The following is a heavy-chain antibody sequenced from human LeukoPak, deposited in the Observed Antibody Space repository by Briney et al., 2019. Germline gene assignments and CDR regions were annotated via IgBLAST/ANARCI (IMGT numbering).Heavy chain of an antibody. Sequence: SVKLSCTASGGTFSSYAISWVRQAPGQGLEWMGRIIPIFGTANYAQKFQGRVTITTDESTSTAYMELSSLRSEDTAVYYCARDKSITMIVNRFDSWGEGSLVTVSS. CDR2: IIPIFGTA. CDR3: ARDKSITMIVNRFDS. J-gene: IGHJ5*01. V-gene: IGHV1-69*05. CDR1: GGTFSSYA. D-gene: IGHD3-22*01.